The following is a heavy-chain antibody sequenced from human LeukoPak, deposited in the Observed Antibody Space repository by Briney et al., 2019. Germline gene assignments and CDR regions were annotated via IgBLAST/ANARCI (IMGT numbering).Heavy chain of an antibody. D-gene: IGHD6-13*01. CDR1: GGTFSSYA. CDR3: ATPRRVSSSWSYWYFDY. V-gene: IGHV1-69*04. J-gene: IGHJ4*02. Sequence: GASVKVSCKASGGTFSSYAISWVRQAPGQGLEWMGRIIPILGIANYAQKFQGRVTITADKSTSTAYMELSSLRSEDTAVYYCATPRRVSSSWSYWYFDYWGQGTLVTVSS. CDR2: IIPILGIA.